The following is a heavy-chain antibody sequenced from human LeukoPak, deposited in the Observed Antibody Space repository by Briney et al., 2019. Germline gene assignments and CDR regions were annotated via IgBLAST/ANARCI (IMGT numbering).Heavy chain of an antibody. V-gene: IGHV1-8*01. CDR1: GYTLTELS. D-gene: IGHD3-10*01. CDR3: ARGRKGTMVRGVIIRYYFDY. J-gene: IGHJ4*02. CDR2: MNPNSGNT. Sequence: ASVKVSCKVSGYTLTELSMHWVRQATGQGLEWMGWMNPNSGNTGYAQKFQGRVTMTRNTSISTAYMELSSLRSEDTAVYYCARGRKGTMVRGVIIRYYFDYWGQGTLVTVSS.